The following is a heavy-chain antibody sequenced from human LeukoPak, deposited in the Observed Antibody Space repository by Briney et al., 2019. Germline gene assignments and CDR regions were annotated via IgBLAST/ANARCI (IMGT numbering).Heavy chain of an antibody. CDR1: GFTFSTYA. CDR2: ISGTGGST. D-gene: IGHD3-22*01. CDR3: AKELYDSSRFFGY. V-gene: IGHV3-23*01. J-gene: IGHJ4*02. Sequence: GGSLRLSCAGSGFTFSTYAMSWVRQAPGKGLEWVSGISGTGGSTHYADSVEGRFTISRDNSKNTLYLQMNSLRAEDTAVYYCAKELYDSSRFFGYWGQGSLVTGSS.